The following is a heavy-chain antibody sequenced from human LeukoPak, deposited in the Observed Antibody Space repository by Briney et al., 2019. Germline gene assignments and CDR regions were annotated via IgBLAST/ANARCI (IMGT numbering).Heavy chain of an antibody. D-gene: IGHD1-26*01. V-gene: IGHV4-34*01. CDR3: AIGPRYSGSYLLSYMDV. CDR2: INHSGST. CDR1: GGSFSGYY. Sequence: SETLSLTCAVYGGSFSGYYWSWIRQPPGKGLEWIGEINHSGSTNYNPSLKRRVTISADTSKKHISLQRSSVTAADTAVYYCAIGPRYSGSYLLSYMDVWGKGTTVTVSS. J-gene: IGHJ6*03.